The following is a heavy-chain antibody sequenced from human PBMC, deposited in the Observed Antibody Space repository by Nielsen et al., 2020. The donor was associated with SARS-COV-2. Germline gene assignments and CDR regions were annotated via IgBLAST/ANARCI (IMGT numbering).Heavy chain of an antibody. V-gene: IGHV3-53*01. Sequence: GESLKISCAASGFTVSSNYMSWVRQAPGKGLEWVSVIYSGGSTYYADSVKGRFTISRDNSKNTLYLQMNSLRAEDTAVYYCARDSRGGSSHLFYYYGMDVWGQGTTVTVSS. CDR3: ARDSRGGSSHLFYYYGMDV. CDR2: IYSGGST. CDR1: GFTVSSNY. J-gene: IGHJ6*02. D-gene: IGHD1-26*01.